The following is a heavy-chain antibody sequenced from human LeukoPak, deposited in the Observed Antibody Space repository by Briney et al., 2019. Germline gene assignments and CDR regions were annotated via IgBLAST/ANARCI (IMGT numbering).Heavy chain of an antibody. V-gene: IGHV4-61*09. CDR2: FYSSTRT. CDR3: ARCMSELDYGDYAYYYHMDV. CDR1: GDSLTSGSRY. D-gene: IGHD4-17*01. J-gene: IGHJ6*04. Sequence: SETLSLTCTVSGDSLTSGSRYWSWIRQPAGKVLEWIGHFYSSTRTTYNPSLESRVTISGDTAKNQFSLNLASVTAADTAVYFCARCMSELDYGDYAYYYHMDVWGKGTTVTVSS.